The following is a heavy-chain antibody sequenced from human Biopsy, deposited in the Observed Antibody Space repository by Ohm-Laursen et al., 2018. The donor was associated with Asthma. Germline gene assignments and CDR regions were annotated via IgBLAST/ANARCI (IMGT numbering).Heavy chain of an antibody. CDR3: TRGGLEPFDY. J-gene: IGHJ4*02. V-gene: IGHV3-74*01. Sequence: SLRLSCAASGFTFSSYWMHWVRQAPGKGLVWVSRINTDGRTTSYADSVKGRFTISRDNAKLYLQMNSLRDEDTAVYYCTRGGLEPFDYWGQGILVTVSS. D-gene: IGHD1-1*01. CDR1: GFTFSSYW. CDR2: INTDGRTT.